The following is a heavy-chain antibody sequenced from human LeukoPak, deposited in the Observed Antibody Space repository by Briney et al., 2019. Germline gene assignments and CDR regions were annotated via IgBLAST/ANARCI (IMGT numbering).Heavy chain of an antibody. CDR1: GGSISSGYYY. D-gene: IGHD3-3*01. J-gene: IGHJ4*02. Sequence: SETLSLTCTVSGGSISSGYYYWSWIRQLPGKGLAWIGYIYYSGSTYYNPSLESRVTISVDTSKDQFSLNLSSVTAADTAVYYCARDRSGYSDSDCWGQGTLVTVSS. CDR3: ARDRSGYSDSDC. V-gene: IGHV4-31*02. CDR2: IYYSGST.